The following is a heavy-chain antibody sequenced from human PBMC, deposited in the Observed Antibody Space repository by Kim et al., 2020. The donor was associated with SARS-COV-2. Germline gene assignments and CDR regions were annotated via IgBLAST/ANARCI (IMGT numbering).Heavy chain of an antibody. CDR1: GFTFSSYA. CDR2: IWYDGSNK. D-gene: IGHD3-22*01. J-gene: IGHJ4*02. CDR3: AKSFPHSSGYFLNPNSPANYYFDY. V-gene: IGHV3-33*06. Sequence: GGSLRLSCAASGFTFSSYAMHWVRQAPGKGLEWVAVIWYDGSNKYYADSVKGRFTISRDNSKNTLYLQMNSLRAEDTAVYYCAKSFPHSSGYFLNPNSPANYYFDYWGQGTLVTVSS.